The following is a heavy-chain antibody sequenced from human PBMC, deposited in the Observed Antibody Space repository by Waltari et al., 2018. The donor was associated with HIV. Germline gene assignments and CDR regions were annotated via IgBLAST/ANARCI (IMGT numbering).Heavy chain of an antibody. D-gene: IGHD6-19*01. V-gene: IGHV4-39*01. CDR2: IYYSGST. CDR1: GGSISSSSYY. J-gene: IGHJ3*02. Sequence: QLQLQESGPGLVKPSETLSLTCTVSGGSISSSSYYWGWIRQPPGKGLEWIGSIYYSGSTYYNPSLRSRVTISVDTSKNQFSLKLSSVTAADTAVYYCARHGPGSPKRSGAFDIWGQGTMVTVSS. CDR3: ARHGPGSPKRSGAFDI.